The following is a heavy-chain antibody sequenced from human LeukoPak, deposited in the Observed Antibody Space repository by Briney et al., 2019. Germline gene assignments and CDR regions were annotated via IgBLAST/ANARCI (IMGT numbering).Heavy chain of an antibody. CDR3: ARVGVVVVPAGYDY. V-gene: IGHV1-18*04. CDR1: GYTFTGYY. Sequence: ASVKVSCKASGYTFTGYYMHWVRQAPGQGLEWMGWISAYNGNTNYAQKLQGRVTMTTDTSTSTAYMEPRSLRSDDTAVYYCARVGVVVVPAGYDYWGQGTLVTVSS. D-gene: IGHD2-2*01. CDR2: ISAYNGNT. J-gene: IGHJ4*02.